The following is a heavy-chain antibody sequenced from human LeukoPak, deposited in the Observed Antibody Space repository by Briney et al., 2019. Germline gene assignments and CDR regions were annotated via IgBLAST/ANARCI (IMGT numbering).Heavy chain of an antibody. CDR1: GFTFSSYA. CDR2: ISGSGGST. Sequence: GGSLRLSCAASGFTFSSYAMSWVRQAPGKGLEWVSAISGSGGSTYYADSVKGRFTISRDNSKNTLYLQMNSLRAEDTTVYYCAKDPAVYDFWSGYFSYWGQGTLVTVSS. V-gene: IGHV3-23*01. D-gene: IGHD3-3*01. CDR3: AKDPAVYDFWSGYFSY. J-gene: IGHJ4*02.